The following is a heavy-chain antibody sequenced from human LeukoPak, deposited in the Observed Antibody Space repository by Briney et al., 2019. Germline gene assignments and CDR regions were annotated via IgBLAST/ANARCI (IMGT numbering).Heavy chain of an antibody. Sequence: GGSLRLSCAVSGFTFSDHYMDWVRQAPGKGLEWVGRSRNRAKSYTTDYAASVKGRFTISRDDSKSTLYLQMNSLETEDTAVYYCSRDATGEHWGQGTLVSVSS. CDR3: SRDATGEH. J-gene: IGHJ4*02. D-gene: IGHD2-21*01. V-gene: IGHV3-72*01. CDR2: SRNRAKSYTT. CDR1: GFTFSDHY.